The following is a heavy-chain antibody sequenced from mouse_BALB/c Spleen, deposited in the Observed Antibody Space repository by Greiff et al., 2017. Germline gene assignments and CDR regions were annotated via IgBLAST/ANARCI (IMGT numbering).Heavy chain of an antibody. J-gene: IGHJ4*01. Sequence: DVKLVESGGGLVKPGGSLKLSCAASGFTFSSYAMSWVRQTPEKRLEWVASISSGGSTYYPDSVKGRFTISRDNARNILYLQMSSLRSEDTAMYYCARWLLPDAMDYWGQGTSVTVSS. CDR1: GFTFSSYA. CDR3: ARWLLPDAMDY. CDR2: ISSGGST. D-gene: IGHD2-3*01. V-gene: IGHV5-6-5*01.